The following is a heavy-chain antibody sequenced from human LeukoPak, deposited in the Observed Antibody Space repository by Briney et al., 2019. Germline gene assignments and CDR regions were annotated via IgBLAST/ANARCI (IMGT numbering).Heavy chain of an antibody. CDR3: ARALGGSGGYFLTFDY. V-gene: IGHV1-46*01. CDR2: INPSGGST. Sequence: ASVKVSCKALGYTFTTYYMHWVRQAPGQGLEWMGTINPSGGSTSYAQKFQGRVTMTRDTSTSTVYMELSSLRSEDTAVYYCARALGGSGGYFLTFDYWGQGTLVTVSS. D-gene: IGHD1-26*01. CDR1: GYTFTTYY. J-gene: IGHJ4*02.